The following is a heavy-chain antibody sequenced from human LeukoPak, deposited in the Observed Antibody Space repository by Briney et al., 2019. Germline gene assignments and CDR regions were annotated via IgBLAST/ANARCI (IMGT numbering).Heavy chain of an antibody. Sequence: SVKVSCKASGGTFSSYAISWVRQAPGQGLEWMGRIIPIFGTANYAQKFQGRVTITTDESTSTAYMELSSLRSEDTAVYYCAADSRRTYYDFWSGYWYAFDIWGQGTMVTVSS. D-gene: IGHD3-3*01. CDR1: GGTFSSYA. V-gene: IGHV1-69*05. CDR3: AADSRRTYYDFWSGYWYAFDI. J-gene: IGHJ3*02. CDR2: IIPIFGTA.